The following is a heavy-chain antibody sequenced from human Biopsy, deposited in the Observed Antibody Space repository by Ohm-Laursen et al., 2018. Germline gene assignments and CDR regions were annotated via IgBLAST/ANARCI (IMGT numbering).Heavy chain of an antibody. CDR3: ARGPRGLVVITTTALYFDY. D-gene: IGHD3-22*01. CDR1: GYTFTSYY. CDR2: INPNNDNT. V-gene: IGHV1-46*01. Sequence: ASVKVSCKASGYTFTSYYLHWVRQAPGQGLEWMGRINPNNDNTAYAQKFQGRITMTKDTSTSTVYMDLTSLTFDDSAVYYCARGPRGLVVITTTALYFDYWGQGNLVTVSS. J-gene: IGHJ4*02.